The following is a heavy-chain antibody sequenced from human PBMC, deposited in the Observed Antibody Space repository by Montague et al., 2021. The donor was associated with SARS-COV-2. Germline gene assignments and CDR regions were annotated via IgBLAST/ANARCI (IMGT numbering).Heavy chain of an antibody. V-gene: IGHV4-31*03. J-gene: IGHJ6*02. CDR3: ARGGSYSSGWYGVDYYYGMDV. CDR2: IYYSGXT. CDR1: GGSISSGDYY. D-gene: IGHD6-19*01. Sequence: TLSLTCTVSGGSISSGDYYWSWIRQHPGKGLEWIGYIYYSGXTXYXXXXKXRVTISVDTSKNQFSLKLSSVTAADTAVYYCARGGSYSSGWYGVDYYYGMDVWGQGPRSPSP.